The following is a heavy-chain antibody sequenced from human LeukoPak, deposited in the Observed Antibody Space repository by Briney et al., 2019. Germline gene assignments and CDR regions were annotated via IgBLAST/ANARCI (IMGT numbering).Heavy chain of an antibody. J-gene: IGHJ5*02. CDR2: IYTSGST. V-gene: IGHV4-61*02. CDR3: ARVSSGLRWFDP. D-gene: IGHD5-12*01. Sequence: SETLSLTCTVSGGSISSGSYYWSWIRQPAGKGLEWIGRIYTSGSTNYNPSLKSRVTISVDTSKNQFSLNLSSVTAADTAVYYCARVSSGLRWFDPWGQGTLVTVSS. CDR1: GGSISSGSYY.